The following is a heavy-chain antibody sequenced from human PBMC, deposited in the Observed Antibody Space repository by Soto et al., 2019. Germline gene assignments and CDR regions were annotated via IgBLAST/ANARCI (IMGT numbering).Heavy chain of an antibody. CDR3: AKVGGGGPVTAAIGRFDS. D-gene: IGHD3-16*01. J-gene: IGHJ4*02. Sequence: SETLSLTCTVSGGSVSSGNYYWSWIRQPPGKALEWIGNIYDSGSTSYNPSLRSRVTISVVTSKNQFSLKLRSVTAADTAMYYCAKVGGGGPVTAAIGRFDSWGQGTQVTVSS. V-gene: IGHV4-39*07. CDR1: GGSVSSGNYY. CDR2: IYDSGST.